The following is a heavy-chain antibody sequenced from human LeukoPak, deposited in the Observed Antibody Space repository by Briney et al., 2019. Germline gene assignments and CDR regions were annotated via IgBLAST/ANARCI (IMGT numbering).Heavy chain of an antibody. CDR2: LYTSGST. J-gene: IGHJ4*02. CDR1: GGSISSYS. D-gene: IGHD2-15*01. V-gene: IGHV4-4*07. CDR3: AREVRCSGGSCYYFDY. Sequence: SETLSLTCTVSGGSISSYSWSWIRQPAGKGLEWIGRLYTSGSTNYNPSLKSRFTMSVDTSKNQFSLKLSSVTAADTAVYYCAREVRCSGGSCYYFDYWGQGTLVTVSS.